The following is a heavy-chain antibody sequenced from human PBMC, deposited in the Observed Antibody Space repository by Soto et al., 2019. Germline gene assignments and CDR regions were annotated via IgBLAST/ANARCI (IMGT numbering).Heavy chain of an antibody. V-gene: IGHV1-18*04. Sequence: QVQLVQSGAEVKKPGASVKVSCKASGYTFTSYGISWVRQSPGQGLEWMGWISAYNGNTNYAQKLQGRVTMTTDTYTSTAYMEMRSLRSDDTAVYYCARDPAIAPRQPRQSYYYYGMDVWGQGTTVTVSS. CDR2: ISAYNGNT. CDR3: ARDPAIAPRQPRQSYYYYGMDV. CDR1: GYTFTSYG. J-gene: IGHJ6*02. D-gene: IGHD6-6*01.